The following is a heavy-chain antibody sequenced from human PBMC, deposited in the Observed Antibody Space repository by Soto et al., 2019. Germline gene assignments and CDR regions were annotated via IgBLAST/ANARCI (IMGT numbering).Heavy chain of an antibody. V-gene: IGHV1-2*02. Sequence: GASVKVSCKASGYTLTDNYMHWVREAPGQGLEWMGWINPNGGTNYAQKSQGRVTMTRDTSISTAYMELSRLRSDDTAVYYCARSLTTLTTLLDYWGQGTLVTVSS. CDR2: INPNGGT. CDR1: GYTLTDNY. CDR3: ARSLTTLTTLLDY. J-gene: IGHJ4*02. D-gene: IGHD4-17*01.